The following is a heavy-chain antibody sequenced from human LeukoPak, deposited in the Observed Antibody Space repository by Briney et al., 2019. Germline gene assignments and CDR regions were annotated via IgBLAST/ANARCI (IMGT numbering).Heavy chain of an antibody. D-gene: IGHD5-18*01. CDR1: GFSFSSYA. CDR3: AKLSGYSYGYVSDY. Sequence: PGGSLRLSCAASGFSFSSYAMIWVRQAPGKGLEWVSAISGSGGSTYYADSVKGRFTISRDNSKDTLYLQMNSLRAEDTAVYYCAKLSGYSYGYVSDYWGQGTLVTVSS. V-gene: IGHV3-23*01. J-gene: IGHJ4*02. CDR2: ISGSGGST.